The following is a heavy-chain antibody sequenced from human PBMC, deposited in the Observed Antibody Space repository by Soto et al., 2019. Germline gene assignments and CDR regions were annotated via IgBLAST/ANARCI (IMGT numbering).Heavy chain of an antibody. J-gene: IGHJ4*02. D-gene: IGHD6-13*01. CDR3: AKGSKQQLVPVFFDY. CDR1: GLTFSIYA. V-gene: IGHV3-23*01. Sequence: GGSRIRCWAASGLTFSIYAMSWVRQAPGKGLEWVSAISGSGGSTYYADSVKGRFTISRDNSKNTLYLQMNSLRAEDTAVYYCAKGSKQQLVPVFFDYWGQGTLVTVSS. CDR2: ISGSGGST.